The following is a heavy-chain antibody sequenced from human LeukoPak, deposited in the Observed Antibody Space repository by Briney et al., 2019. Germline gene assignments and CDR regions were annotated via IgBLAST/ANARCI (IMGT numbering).Heavy chain of an antibody. CDR1: GYTLTKLS. CDR3: ATGIAVAGAVDY. J-gene: IGHJ4*02. D-gene: IGHD6-19*01. V-gene: IGHV1-24*01. CDR2: FDPEDGET. Sequence: GASVKVSCKVSGYTLTKLSMHWVRQAPGKGLEWMGGFDPEDGETIYAQKFQGRVTMTEDTSTDTAYMELSSLRSEDTAVYYCATGIAVAGAVDYWGQGTLVTVSS.